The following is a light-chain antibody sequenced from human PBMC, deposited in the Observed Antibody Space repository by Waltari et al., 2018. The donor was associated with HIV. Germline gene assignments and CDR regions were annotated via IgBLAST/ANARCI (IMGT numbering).Light chain of an antibody. Sequence: QSALTQPPSASGSPGQSVTISCTGTNSDLGGYNYVSWYQQPPGKAPQLGISEVHTRPSGVPDRFSCSKSGTTASLAVSGLQAGDEADYYCSSYADRNGFYVVFGGGTRLTVL. CDR2: EVH. V-gene: IGLV2-8*01. CDR3: SSYADRNGFYVV. CDR1: NSDLGGYNY. J-gene: IGLJ2*01.